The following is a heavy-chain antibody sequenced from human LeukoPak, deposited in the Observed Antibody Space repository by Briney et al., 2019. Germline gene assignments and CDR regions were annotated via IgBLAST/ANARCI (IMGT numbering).Heavy chain of an antibody. CDR2: INHLGGS. CDR3: ATSTTRGVIAY. Sequence: PSETLSLTCSVYAGSFCDYYWSWIRQSPGKGLEWIGEINHLGGSNYNPSLKSRVTISVDTPEKQFSLTLSPVTGADTAVYYCATSTTRGVIAYWGQGTLVAVSS. CDR1: AGSFCDYY. J-gene: IGHJ4*02. D-gene: IGHD3-10*01. V-gene: IGHV4-34*01.